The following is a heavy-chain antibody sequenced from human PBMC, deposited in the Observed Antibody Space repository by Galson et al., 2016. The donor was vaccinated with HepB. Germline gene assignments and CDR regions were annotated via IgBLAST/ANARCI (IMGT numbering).Heavy chain of an antibody. D-gene: IGHD4-23*01. CDR3: ARGLDNGGNLYFDY. Sequence: SLRLSCAASGFTFSSYGMHWVRQAPGKGLEWLAVISYDGSDAYYADSVKGRFTISRDNSKNALYLQLNSLSAEDTAIYSCARGLDNGGNLYFDYWGQGTLVSVSS. V-gene: IGHV3-33*01. CDR2: ISYDGSDA. J-gene: IGHJ4*02. CDR1: GFTFSSYG.